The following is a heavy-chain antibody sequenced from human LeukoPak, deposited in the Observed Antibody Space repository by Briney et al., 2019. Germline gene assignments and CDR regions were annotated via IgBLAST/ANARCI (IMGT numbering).Heavy chain of an antibody. V-gene: IGHV4-39*07. J-gene: IGHJ4*02. CDR3: ARRVGKFPTYYFDY. CDR1: GGSISSSSYH. Sequence: SETLSLTCTVSGGSISSSSYHWGWIRQPPGKGLEWIGSIYYSGSTYYNPSLKSRVTISVDTSKNQFSLKLSSVTAADTAVYYCARRVGKFPTYYFDYWGQGTRVTVSS. D-gene: IGHD1-1*01. CDR2: IYYSGST.